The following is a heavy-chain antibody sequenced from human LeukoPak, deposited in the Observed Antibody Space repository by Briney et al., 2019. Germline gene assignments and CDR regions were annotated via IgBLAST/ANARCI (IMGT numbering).Heavy chain of an antibody. CDR2: IKQDGSEK. J-gene: IGHJ6*02. CDR3: ARDRGSSSWYDYHYYYGMDV. CDR1: GFTFSDYW. V-gene: IGHV3-7*01. D-gene: IGHD6-13*01. Sequence: PGGSLRLSCAASGFTFSDYWMNWVRQAPGKGLEWVANIKQDGSEKYYVDSVKGRFTISRDNAKNSLYLQMNSLRAEDTAVYYCARDRGSSSWYDYHYYYGMDVWGQGTTVTVSS.